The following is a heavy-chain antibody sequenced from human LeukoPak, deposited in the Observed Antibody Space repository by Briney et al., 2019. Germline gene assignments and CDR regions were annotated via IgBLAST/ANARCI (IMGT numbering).Heavy chain of an antibody. CDR1: GFTFRSHA. CDR3: ANEIRPNDY. Sequence: GGSLRLSCVGSGFTFRSHAMSWVRQAPEKGLEFVSGIYENGGTTYYADSVKGRFSISRDNSKNTLYLQMDSLRGEDTAVYYCANEIRPNDYWGQGTLVTVSS. D-gene: IGHD4-17*01. CDR2: IYENGGTT. J-gene: IGHJ4*02. V-gene: IGHV3-23*01.